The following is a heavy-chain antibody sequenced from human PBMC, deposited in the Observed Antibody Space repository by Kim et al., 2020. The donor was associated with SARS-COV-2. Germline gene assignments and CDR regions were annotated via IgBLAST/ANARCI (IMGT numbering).Heavy chain of an antibody. Sequence: GESLKISCKGSGYSFTSYWISWVRQMPGKGLEWMGRIDPSDSYTNYSPSFQGHVTISADKSISTAYLQWSSLKASDTAMYYCARLRPISGSYWRGWFDPWGQGTLGTVSS. V-gene: IGHV5-10-1*01. CDR1: GYSFTSYW. J-gene: IGHJ5*02. D-gene: IGHD1-26*01. CDR3: ARLRPISGSYWRGWFDP. CDR2: IDPSDSYT.